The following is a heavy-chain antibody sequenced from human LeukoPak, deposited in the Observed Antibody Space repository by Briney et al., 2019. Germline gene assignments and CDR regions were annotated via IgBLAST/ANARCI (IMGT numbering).Heavy chain of an antibody. V-gene: IGHV3-30*03. Sequence: PGGSLRLSCAASGFTFSSYGIHWVRQAPGKGLEWVAVVSSDGSNRYYEDSVKGRFTISRDTSKNMVYLQMNSLGAEDTAVYYCARGYSSSWLGYFDYWGQGALVTVSS. CDR1: GFTFSSYG. CDR3: ARGYSSSWLGYFDY. D-gene: IGHD6-13*01. J-gene: IGHJ4*02. CDR2: VSSDGSNR.